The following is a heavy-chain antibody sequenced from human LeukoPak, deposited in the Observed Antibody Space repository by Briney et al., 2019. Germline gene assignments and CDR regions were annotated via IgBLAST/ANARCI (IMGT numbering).Heavy chain of an antibody. CDR2: IAATSVST. J-gene: IGHJ6*02. CDR1: GFTFDDYA. V-gene: IGHV3-9*01. CDR3: ASWNYYYGMDV. Sequence: PGRSLRLSCAASGFTFDDYAMHWVRKAPGEGLEWVSGIAATSVSTGYADSVKGRFTISRDTAKNTLYLQMNSLRAEDTAVYYCASWNYYYGMDVWGQGTTVTVSS. D-gene: IGHD3-10*01.